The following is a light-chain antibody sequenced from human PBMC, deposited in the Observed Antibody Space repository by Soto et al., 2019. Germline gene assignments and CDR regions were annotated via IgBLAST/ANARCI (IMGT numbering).Light chain of an antibody. Sequence: DIQMTQSPSTLSASVGDRVTITCRASQSINIWLAWYQQKPGRAPKLLSYKASTLESGVPSRFSGSGSGTQSTLTITSLQSYGLAAYCRQQYNDYWTFCQGAKVGI. V-gene: IGKV1-5*03. CDR1: QSINIW. J-gene: IGKJ1*01. CDR2: KAS. CDR3: QQYNDYWT.